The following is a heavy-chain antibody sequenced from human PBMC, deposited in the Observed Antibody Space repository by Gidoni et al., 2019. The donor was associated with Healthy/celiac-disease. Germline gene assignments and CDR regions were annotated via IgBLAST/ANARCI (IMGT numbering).Heavy chain of an antibody. CDR3: ANVLSKRGYRPKIDAFDI. CDR2: ISYDGSNK. D-gene: IGHD5-18*01. J-gene: IGHJ3*02. CDR1: GFTFSSYG. V-gene: IGHV3-30*18. Sequence: QVQLVESGGGVVQPGRSLRLSCAASGFTFSSYGMHWVRQAPGKGREWVAVISYDGSNKYYADSVKGRFTISRDNSKNTLYLQMNSLRAEDTAVYYCANVLSKRGYRPKIDAFDIWGQGTMVTVSS.